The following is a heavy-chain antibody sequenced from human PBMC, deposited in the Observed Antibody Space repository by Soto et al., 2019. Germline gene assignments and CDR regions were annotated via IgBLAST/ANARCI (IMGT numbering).Heavy chain of an antibody. CDR3: ARDTADYDILTGYYNWFDP. Sequence: VASVKVSCKASEDTFRNYAISRVRQAPGQGLEWMGWINPNSGGTNYAQKFQGRVTMTRDTSISTAYMELSRLRSDDTAVYYCARDTADYDILTGYYNWFDPWGQGTLVTVSS. J-gene: IGHJ5*02. CDR1: EDTFRNYA. V-gene: IGHV1-2*02. CDR2: INPNSGGT. D-gene: IGHD3-9*01.